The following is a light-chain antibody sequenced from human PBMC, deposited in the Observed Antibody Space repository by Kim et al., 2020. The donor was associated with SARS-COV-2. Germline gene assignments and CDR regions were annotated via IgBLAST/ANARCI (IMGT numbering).Light chain of an antibody. CDR3: QQYYSYPPLT. J-gene: IGKJ4*01. V-gene: IGKV1-8*01. Sequence: GDRVTITCRASQGISSYLAWYQQKPGKAPKLLIYAASTLQSGVPSRFSGSGSGTDFTLTINGLQSEDFATYYCQQYYSYPPLTFGGGTKVDIK. CDR1: QGISSY. CDR2: AAS.